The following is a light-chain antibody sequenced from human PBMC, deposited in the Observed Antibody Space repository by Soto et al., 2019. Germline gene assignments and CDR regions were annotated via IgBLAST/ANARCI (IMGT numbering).Light chain of an antibody. Sequence: DIVLTQSPDSLAVSLGERATIDCKSSQSVLYSSINKNYLAWFQQKPGQPPKLLIYWASTRESGVPNRFSGSGSGTDFTLTISRLEPEDFAVYYCQHFVNSLTWTVGQGTKVDIK. V-gene: IGKV4-1*01. J-gene: IGKJ1*01. CDR2: WAS. CDR1: QSVLYSSINKNY. CDR3: QHFVNSLTWT.